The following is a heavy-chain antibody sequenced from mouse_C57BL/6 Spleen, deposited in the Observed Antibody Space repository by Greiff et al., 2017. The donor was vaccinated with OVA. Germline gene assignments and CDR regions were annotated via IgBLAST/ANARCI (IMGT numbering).Heavy chain of an antibody. D-gene: IGHD1-1*01. J-gene: IGHJ2*01. CDR1: GYTFTSYW. CDR3: ATVVDFDD. V-gene: IGHV1-50*01. CDR2: IDPSDSYT. Sequence: QVQLQQPGAELVKPGASVKLSCKASGYTFTSYWMQWVKQRPGQGLEWIGEIDPSDSYTNYNQKFKGKATLTVDTSSSTAYMQLSSLTSEDSAVYYCATVVDFDDWGQGTTLTVSS.